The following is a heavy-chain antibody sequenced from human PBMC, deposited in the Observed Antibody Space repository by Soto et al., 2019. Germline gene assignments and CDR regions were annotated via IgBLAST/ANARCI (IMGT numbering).Heavy chain of an antibody. V-gene: IGHV4-39*01. CDR2: VYASGRT. CDR1: GDFISIGSHF. CDR3: ARQGQTGVAECWVGS. Sequence: SETLSLTCSFSGDFISIGSHFWGWIRHPPGKGLERIGRVYASGRTYQNTSLKSRVTISVDTSKNQFSLRLTSVTAADTAVYFCARQGQTGVAECWVGSWG. D-gene: IGHD6-19*01. J-gene: IGHJ5*01.